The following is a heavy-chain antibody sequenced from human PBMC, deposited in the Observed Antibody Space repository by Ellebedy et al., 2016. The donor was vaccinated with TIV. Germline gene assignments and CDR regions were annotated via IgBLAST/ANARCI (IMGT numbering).Heavy chain of an antibody. CDR2: ISYEGLTK. CDR1: GFPFSRYG. J-gene: IGHJ4*02. CDR3: AKEGDEFSSSSYDY. V-gene: IGHV3-30*18. D-gene: IGHD6-13*01. Sequence: GESLKISXAASGFPFSRYGMQWVRQAPGKGLEWVAVISYEGLTKIYGNSVKGRFTVSRDDSKSMLYLQMDSLRIEDTAVYYCAKEGDEFSSSSYDYWGQGTLVTVSS.